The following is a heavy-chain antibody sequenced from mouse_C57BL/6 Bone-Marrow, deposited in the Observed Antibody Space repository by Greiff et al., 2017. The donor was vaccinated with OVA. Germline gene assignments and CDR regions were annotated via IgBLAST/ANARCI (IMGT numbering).Heavy chain of an antibody. V-gene: IGHV1-15*01. Sequence: VQLVESGAELVRPGASVTLSCKASGYTFTDYEMHWVKQTPVHGLEWIGAIDPETGGTAYNQKFKGKAILTADKSSSTAYMELRSLTSEDSAVYYCTREYYYGSSYGYFDVWGTGTTVTVSS. CDR1: GYTFTDYE. CDR3: TREYYYGSSYGYFDV. CDR2: IDPETGGT. J-gene: IGHJ1*03. D-gene: IGHD1-1*01.